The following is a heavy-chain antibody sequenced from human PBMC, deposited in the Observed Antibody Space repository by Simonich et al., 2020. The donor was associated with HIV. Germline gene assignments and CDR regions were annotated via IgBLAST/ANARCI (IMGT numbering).Heavy chain of an antibody. CDR3: ARRHPTTVTTPYFDY. V-gene: IGHV4-34*01. CDR1: GGSYSGYY. J-gene: IGHJ4*02. CDR2: NNHRGRT. Sequence: QVQLQQWGAGLLKPSETLSLTCAVYGGSYSGYYWSWIRQPPGKGLDWVGENNHRGRTNYNPSLKNRVTRSVDTSKNQFALKLSYLTAADTAVYYCARRHPTTVTTPYFDYWGQGTLVTVSS. D-gene: IGHD4-17*01.